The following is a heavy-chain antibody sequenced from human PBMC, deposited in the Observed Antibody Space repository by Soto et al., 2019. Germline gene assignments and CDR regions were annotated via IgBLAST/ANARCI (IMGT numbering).Heavy chain of an antibody. V-gene: IGHV4-34*01. CDR3: ARGWSSSPRYYYYYGMDV. Sequence: LSLTCAVYGGSFSGYYWSWIRQPPGKGLEWIEEINHSGSTNYNPSLKSRVTISVDTSKNQFSLKLSSVTAADTAVYYCARGWSSSPRYYYYYGMDVWGQGTTVTVSS. CDR1: GGSFSGYY. CDR2: INHSGST. J-gene: IGHJ6*02. D-gene: IGHD6-6*01.